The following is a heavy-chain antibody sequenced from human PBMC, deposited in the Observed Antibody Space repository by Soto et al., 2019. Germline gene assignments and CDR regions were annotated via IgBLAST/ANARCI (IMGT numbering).Heavy chain of an antibody. V-gene: IGHV3-15*07. CDR3: TTAYSYGLPGS. D-gene: IGHD5-18*01. J-gene: IGHJ5*02. Sequence: PGGSLRLSCAASGFTFSNTWMTWVRQAPGKGLEWVGHIRTKTDGGTTAYAAPVKTRFTISRDDSKNTLYLQMNSLTTEDTALYYCTTAYSYGLPGSWGQGTLVTVSS. CDR2: IRTKTDGGTT. CDR1: GFTFSNTW.